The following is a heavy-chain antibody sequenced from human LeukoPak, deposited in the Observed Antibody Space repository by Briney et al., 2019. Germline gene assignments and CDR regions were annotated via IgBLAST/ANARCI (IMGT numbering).Heavy chain of an antibody. Sequence: PSQTLSLTCTVSGGSISSGSYYWSWIRQPAGKGLEWIGRIYTSGSTNYNPSLKSRVTISVDTSKNQFSLKLSSVTAADTAVYYCARGRRTTGDYWGQGTLVTVSS. CDR3: ARGRRTTGDY. CDR2: IYTSGST. CDR1: GGSISSGSYY. J-gene: IGHJ4*02. D-gene: IGHD4-17*01. V-gene: IGHV4-61*02.